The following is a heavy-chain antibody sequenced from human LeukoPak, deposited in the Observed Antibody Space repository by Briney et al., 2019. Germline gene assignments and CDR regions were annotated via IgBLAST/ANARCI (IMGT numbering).Heavy chain of an antibody. CDR2: ITPIVGLA. V-gene: IGHV1-69*04. D-gene: IGHD2-15*01. Sequence: ASVKVSCKASGGTFSSYAISWVRQAPGQGLEWMGRITPIVGLANYAQKFQGRVTITADKSTSTAYMELSSLRSDDTAVYHCARDHCSGSSCYLLQAEWGQGTLVTVSS. CDR1: GGTFSSYA. J-gene: IGHJ4*02. CDR3: ARDHCSGSSCYLLQAE.